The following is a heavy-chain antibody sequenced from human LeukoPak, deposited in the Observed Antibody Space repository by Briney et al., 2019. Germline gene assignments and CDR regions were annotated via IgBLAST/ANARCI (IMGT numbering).Heavy chain of an antibody. V-gene: IGHV1-69*05. D-gene: IGHD3-10*01. CDR3: AREVSMVRGVLDY. Sequence: ASVKVSRKASGYTFTSYGISWVRQAPGQGLEWMGGIIPIFGTANYAQKFQGRVTITTDESTSTAYMELSSLRSEDTAVYYCAREVSMVRGVLDYWGQGTLVTVSS. CDR2: IIPIFGTA. CDR1: GYTFTSYG. J-gene: IGHJ4*02.